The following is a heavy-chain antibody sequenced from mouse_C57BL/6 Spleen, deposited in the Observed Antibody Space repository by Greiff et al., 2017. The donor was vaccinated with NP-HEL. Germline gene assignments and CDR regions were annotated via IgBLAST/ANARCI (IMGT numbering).Heavy chain of an antibody. J-gene: IGHJ3*01. CDR1: GYTFTSYW. V-gene: IGHV1-5*01. D-gene: IGHD2-4*01. Sequence: VQLQQSGTVLARPGASVKMSCKTSGYTFTSYWMHWVKQRPGQGLEWIGAIYPGNSDTSYNQKFKGKAKLTAVTSASTAYMELSSLTNEDSAVYYCTTHYDYDVGFAYWGQGTLVTVSA. CDR3: TTHYDYDVGFAY. CDR2: IYPGNSDT.